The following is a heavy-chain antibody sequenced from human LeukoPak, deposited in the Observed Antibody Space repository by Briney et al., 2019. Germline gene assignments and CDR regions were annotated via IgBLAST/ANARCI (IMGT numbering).Heavy chain of an antibody. V-gene: IGHV1-69*04. CDR3: ASVGGQDLYYFDY. D-gene: IGHD3-16*01. CDR1: GGTFSSYA. J-gene: IGHJ4*02. CDR2: IIPILGIA. Sequence: EASVKVSCKASGGTFSSYAISWVRQAPGQGLEWMGRIIPILGIANYAQKFQGRVTITAGKSTSTAYMELSSLRSEDTAVYYCASVGGQDLYYFDYWGQGTLVTVSS.